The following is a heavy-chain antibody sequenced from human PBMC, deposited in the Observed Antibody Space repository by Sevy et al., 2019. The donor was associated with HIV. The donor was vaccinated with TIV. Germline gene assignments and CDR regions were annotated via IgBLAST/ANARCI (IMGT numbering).Heavy chain of an antibody. CDR2: IYYSGST. D-gene: IGHD3-10*01. Sequence: SETLPLTCTVSGGSISSYYWSWIRQPPGKGLEWIGYIYYSGSTNYNPSLKSRVTISVDTSKNQFSLKLSSVTAADTAVYYCARGPSWFGELLYTSYGMDVWGQGTTVTVSS. V-gene: IGHV4-59*01. J-gene: IGHJ6*02. CDR1: GGSISSYY. CDR3: ARGPSWFGELLYTSYGMDV.